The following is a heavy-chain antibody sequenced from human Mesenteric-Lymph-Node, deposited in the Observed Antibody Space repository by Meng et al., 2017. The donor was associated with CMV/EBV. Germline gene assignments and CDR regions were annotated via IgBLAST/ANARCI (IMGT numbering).Heavy chain of an antibody. CDR2: INHSGST. J-gene: IGHJ4*02. CDR3: ARDRGEWLFDY. V-gene: IGHV4-34*01. D-gene: IGHD3-3*01. CDR1: GGSISSYY. Sequence: SETLSLTCTVSGGSISSYYWSWIRQPPGKGLEWIGEINHSGSTNYNPSLKSRVTISVDTSKNHFSLKLRSVTAADTAVYYCARDRGEWLFDYWGQGTLVTVSS.